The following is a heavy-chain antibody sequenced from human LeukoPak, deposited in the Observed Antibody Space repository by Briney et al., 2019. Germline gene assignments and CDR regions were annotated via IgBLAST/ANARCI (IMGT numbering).Heavy chain of an antibody. CDR1: GFTFSSFH. D-gene: IGHD2-21*01. J-gene: IGHJ4*02. CDR2: VNSGDGDT. CDR3: ARSAYCGRGKCSAFDY. V-gene: IGHV3-23*01. Sequence: GGSLRLSCAASGFTFSSFHMNWVRRAPGKGLQWVSTVNSGDGDTYYEDSVKGRLTISRDNSKNTLYLQMDSLRAEDTAIYYCARSAYCGRGKCSAFDYWGQGSLVTVSS.